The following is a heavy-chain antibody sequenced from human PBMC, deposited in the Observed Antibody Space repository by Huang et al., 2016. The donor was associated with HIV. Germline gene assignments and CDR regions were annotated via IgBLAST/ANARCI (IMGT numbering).Heavy chain of an antibody. Sequence: QVQLVESGGGVVQPGRSLRLSCAASGFPFNNHVMHWVRQAPGKGLDWVAVISNDGSNNYYADSVKGRFTISRDSSKSTLFLHMTSLRTEDTAVYYCARAKDTWDAYDIWGQGTMVIVSS. CDR2: ISNDGSNN. V-gene: IGHV3-30-3*01. CDR3: ARAKDTWDAYDI. J-gene: IGHJ3*02. CDR1: GFPFNNHV. D-gene: IGHD5-18*01.